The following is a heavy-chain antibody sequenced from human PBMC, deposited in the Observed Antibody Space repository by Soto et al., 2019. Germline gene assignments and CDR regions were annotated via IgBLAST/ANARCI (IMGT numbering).Heavy chain of an antibody. CDR2: IWYDGSNK. CDR3: AREGPREDFDWSYYYYYMDV. V-gene: IGHV3-33*01. J-gene: IGHJ6*03. D-gene: IGHD3-9*01. CDR1: GFTFSSYG. Sequence: SLRLSCAASGFTFSSYGMHWVRQAPGKGLEWVAVIWYDGSNKYYADSVKGRFTISRDNSKNTLYLQMNSLRAEDTAVYYCAREGPREDFDWSYYYYYMDVWGKGTTVTVSS.